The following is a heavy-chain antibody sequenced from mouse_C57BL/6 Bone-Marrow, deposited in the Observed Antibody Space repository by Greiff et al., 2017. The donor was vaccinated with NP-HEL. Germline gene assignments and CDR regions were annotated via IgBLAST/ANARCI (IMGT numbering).Heavy chain of an antibody. J-gene: IGHJ3*01. D-gene: IGHD2-1*01. CDR2: IDPNSGGT. Sequence: QVQLQQPGAELVKPGASVKLSCKASGYTFTSYWMHWVKQRPGRGLEWIGRIDPNSGGTKYNEKFKSKATLTVDKPSSTAYMQLSSLTSEDSAVYNGARSEDYGNWFAYWGQGTLVTVSA. CDR1: GYTFTSYW. V-gene: IGHV1-72*01. CDR3: ARSEDYGNWFAY.